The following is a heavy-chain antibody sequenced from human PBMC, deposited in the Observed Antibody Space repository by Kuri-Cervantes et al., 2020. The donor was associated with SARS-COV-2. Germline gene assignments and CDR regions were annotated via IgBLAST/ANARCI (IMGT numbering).Heavy chain of an antibody. CDR1: GFTFASYD. D-gene: IGHD5-18*01. J-gene: IGHJ3*01. CDR3: ARGGYIYGYDAFDV. Sequence: ASVKVCCKASGFTFASYDISWVRQAPGQGLEWMGRISASSGNTNYLQKFQGRVTVTTDASTSTAYMELMSLRSDDTAVYFCARGGYIYGYDAFDVWGQGTKVTVSS. CDR2: ISASSGNT. V-gene: IGHV1-18*01.